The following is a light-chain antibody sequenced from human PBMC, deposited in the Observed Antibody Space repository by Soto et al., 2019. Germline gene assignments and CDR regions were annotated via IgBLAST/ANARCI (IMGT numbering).Light chain of an antibody. J-gene: IGKJ1*01. CDR1: QSVSSNS. CDR3: HQFGSSPPRT. CDR2: AAS. Sequence: EIVLTQSPGTLSLSPGERATLSCRASQSVSSNSLAWYQHKSGQPPRLLIYAASRRATDIPDRFSGSGSGTDFTLTNSRLEPEDFAIYYCHQFGSSPPRTFGQGTKVEIK. V-gene: IGKV3-20*01.